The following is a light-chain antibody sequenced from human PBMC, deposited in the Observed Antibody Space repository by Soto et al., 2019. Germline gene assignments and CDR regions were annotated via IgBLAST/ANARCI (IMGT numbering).Light chain of an antibody. CDR2: GAS. J-gene: IGKJ1*01. CDR3: QQYNNRWT. CDR1: QSVSSN. V-gene: IGKV3-15*01. Sequence: EIVMTQSPATLSVSPGERATLSCRASQSVSSNLAWYQQKPGQAPRLLIYGASTRATGIPARFSGSGSGTEFTLTIRSLQSEDFEAYYCQQYNNRWTFGQGTKVEIK.